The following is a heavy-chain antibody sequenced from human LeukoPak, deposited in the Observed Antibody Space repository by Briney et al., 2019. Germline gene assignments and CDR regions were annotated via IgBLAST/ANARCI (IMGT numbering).Heavy chain of an antibody. D-gene: IGHD3-16*02. CDR3: ALQELSLYINDAFDI. CDR2: ISSSRCYI. CDR1: GFNFSSYS. Sequence: GGSLRLSCAASGFNFSSYSMTWVRQAPGKGLERVSSISSSRCYIYCADSVKGRFPISRHNAKNSLYLQMNSLRAEDTAVYYCALQELSLYINDAFDIWGQGTMVTVSS. J-gene: IGHJ3*02. V-gene: IGHV3-21*01.